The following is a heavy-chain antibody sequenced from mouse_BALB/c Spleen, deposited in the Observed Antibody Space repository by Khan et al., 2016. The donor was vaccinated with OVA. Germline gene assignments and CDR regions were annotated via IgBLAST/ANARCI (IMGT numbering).Heavy chain of an antibody. Sequence: QVQLKQSGPGLMAPSQSLSITCTVSGFSFTSYGVHWIRQPPGKGLEWLGVIWTGGNTNYNSALMSRLSISKDNSKSQVFLKMNSLQTDDTAMYYCARDRLRLAMDSWGQGTSVTVSS. J-gene: IGHJ4*01. CDR2: IWTGGNT. CDR1: GFSFTSYG. V-gene: IGHV2-9*02. D-gene: IGHD2-4*01. CDR3: ARDRLRLAMDS.